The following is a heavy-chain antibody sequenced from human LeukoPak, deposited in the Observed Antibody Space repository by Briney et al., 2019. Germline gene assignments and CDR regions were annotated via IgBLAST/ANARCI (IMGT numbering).Heavy chain of an antibody. CDR3: AKVGEAFGGVIAYFDY. V-gene: IGHV3-53*01. Sequence: PGGSLRLSCAASGFTVSSNYMSWVRQAPGKGLEWVSVIYSGGSTYYADSVKGRFTISRDNSKNTVYLQMNSLRAEDTAVYYCAKVGEAFGGVIAYFDYWGQGTLVTVSS. CDR1: GFTVSSNY. D-gene: IGHD3-16*02. J-gene: IGHJ4*02. CDR2: IYSGGST.